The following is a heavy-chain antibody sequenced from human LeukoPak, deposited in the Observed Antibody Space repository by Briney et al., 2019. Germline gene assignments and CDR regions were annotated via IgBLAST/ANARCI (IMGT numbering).Heavy chain of an antibody. CDR3: ASAKRRGHSYGHFEY. Sequence: SETLSLTCTVSGDSIGNYFWSWIRQPPGKGLEWIGSIHYRGNTNYNPSLKSRVTISVDTSKNQFSLKLTSVTAADTAVYYCASAKRRGHSYGHFEYWGQGTLVIVSS. J-gene: IGHJ4*02. V-gene: IGHV4-59*12. CDR2: IHYRGNT. D-gene: IGHD5-18*01. CDR1: GDSIGNYF.